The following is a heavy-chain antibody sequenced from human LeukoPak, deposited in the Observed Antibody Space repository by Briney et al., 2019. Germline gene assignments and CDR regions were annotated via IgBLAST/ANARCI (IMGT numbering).Heavy chain of an antibody. Sequence: GASVKVSCKASGYTFTSYGISWVRQAPGQGLEWMGWSSTYNTDTKYAQKLQGRVTMTTDTSTNTAYMELRDLRSDDTAVYYCARESNWAYYFDYWGRGTLV. J-gene: IGHJ4*02. CDR1: GYTFTSYG. D-gene: IGHD1-1*01. CDR3: ARESNWAYYFDY. CDR2: SSTYNTDT. V-gene: IGHV1-18*01.